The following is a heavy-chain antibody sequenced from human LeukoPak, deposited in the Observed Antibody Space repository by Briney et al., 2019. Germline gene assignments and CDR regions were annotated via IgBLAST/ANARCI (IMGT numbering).Heavy chain of an antibody. CDR2: IYPGDSDT. CDR1: GYSFTSYW. J-gene: IGHJ6*02. CDR3: ARHYFGQYSSSWYDYGMDV. D-gene: IGHD6-13*01. V-gene: IGHV5-51*01. Sequence: GESLKISCKGSGYSFTSYWIGWVRQMPGKGLEWMGIIYPGDSDTRYSPSFQGQVTISADKSISTAYLQWSSLKASDTAMYYCARHYFGQYSSSWYDYGMDVWGQGTTVTVSS.